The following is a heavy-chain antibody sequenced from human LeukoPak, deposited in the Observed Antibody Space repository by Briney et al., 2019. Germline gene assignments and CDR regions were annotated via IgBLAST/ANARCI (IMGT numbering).Heavy chain of an antibody. Sequence: PGGSLRLSCAASGFTFSSYWMSWVRQAPGKGLEWVANIKQDGSEKYYVDSVKGRFTISRDNAKDSLYLQMNSLRAEDTAVYYCAMTLRTYYYYGMDVWGKGTTVTVSS. D-gene: IGHD4-17*01. CDR3: AMTLRTYYYYGMDV. CDR2: IKQDGSEK. V-gene: IGHV3-7*03. CDR1: GFTFSSYW. J-gene: IGHJ6*04.